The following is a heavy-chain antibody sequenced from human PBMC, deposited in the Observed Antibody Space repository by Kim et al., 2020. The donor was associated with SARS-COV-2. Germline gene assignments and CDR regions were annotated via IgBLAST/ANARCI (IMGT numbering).Heavy chain of an antibody. CDR2: ISATGRAA. Sequence: GGSLRLSCTGSGFSFSDFYINWIRQAPGKGLEWVSYISATGRAAYYADSVKGRFTITRDTANNSVHLQMNSLRAEDTAVYFCAGDPRLGCCFDDYRAYY. J-gene: IGHJ6*03. V-gene: IGHV3-11*01. CDR1: GFSFSDFY. CDR3: AGDPRLGCCFDDYRAYY. D-gene: IGHD4-17*01.